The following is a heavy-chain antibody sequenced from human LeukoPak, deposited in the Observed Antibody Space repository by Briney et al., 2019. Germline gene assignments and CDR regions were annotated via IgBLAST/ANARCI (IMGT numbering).Heavy chain of an antibody. V-gene: IGHV4-39*01. CDR2: INCSGTT. CDR3: ARLSDF. CDR1: GGAISSDNFY. J-gene: IGHJ4*02. Sequence: PSETLSLTCTVSGGAISSDNFYWGWIRQPPGKGLEWIASINCSGTTYYNPSLNSRATISVDTSKTHFSLRLSSITAADTAVYYCARLSDFWGQGILVTVSS.